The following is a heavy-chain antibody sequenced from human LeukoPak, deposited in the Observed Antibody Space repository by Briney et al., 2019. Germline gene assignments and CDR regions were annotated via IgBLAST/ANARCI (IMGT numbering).Heavy chain of an antibody. V-gene: IGHV5-51*01. CDR2: IYPGDSDT. J-gene: IGHJ3*02. Sequence: GESLKISCKGSGYSFTSYWIGWVRQMPGKGLEWMGIIYPGDSDTRYSPSFQGQVTISADKSISTAYLRWSSLKASDTAMYYCARVRYSGSYPLNAFDIWGQGTMVTVSS. D-gene: IGHD1-26*01. CDR1: GYSFTSYW. CDR3: ARVRYSGSYPLNAFDI.